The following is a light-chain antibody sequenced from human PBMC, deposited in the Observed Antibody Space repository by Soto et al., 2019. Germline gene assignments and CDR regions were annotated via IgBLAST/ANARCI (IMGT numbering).Light chain of an antibody. CDR2: GAS. CDR1: QSVSSSY. J-gene: IGKJ2*01. CDR3: QQYGNSRYT. Sequence: EIVLTQSPGTLSLSPGERATLSCRASQSVSSSYLAWYQQKPGQAPRLLIYGASSRATGIPDRFSGSGSGPDFILTISRLEPEDFAVYYCQQYGNSRYTFGQGTKLEIK. V-gene: IGKV3-20*01.